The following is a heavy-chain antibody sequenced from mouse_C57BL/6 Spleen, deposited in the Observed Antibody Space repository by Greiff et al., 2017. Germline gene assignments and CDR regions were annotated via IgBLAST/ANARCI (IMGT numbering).Heavy chain of an antibody. J-gene: IGHJ4*01. V-gene: IGHV1-64*01. Sequence: VQLQQPGAELVKPGASVKLSCKASGYTFTSYWMHWVKQRPGQGLEWIGMIHPYSGSTNYNEKFKSKATLTVDNSSSTAYKQHSSLTSEDSAVDYCGRCGSSYGAMDYWGQGTSVSVSS. CDR3: GRCGSSYGAMDY. D-gene: IGHD1-1*01. CDR2: IHPYSGST. CDR1: GYTFTSYW.